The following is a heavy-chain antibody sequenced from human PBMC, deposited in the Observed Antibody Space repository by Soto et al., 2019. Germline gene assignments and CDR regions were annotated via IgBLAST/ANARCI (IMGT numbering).Heavy chain of an antibody. V-gene: IGHV3-30-3*01. J-gene: IGHJ6*01. D-gene: IGHD5-12*01. CDR3: ARDKSRAGRLDGMDV. CDR1: GFTFSSYA. CDR2: ISFDVTNK. Sequence: GGSLRLSCAASGFTFSSYAMHWVRQAPGKGLEWVAVISFDVTNKYYADSVKGRLTISRDNSKNTLYLQMNSLRAEDTAVYYCARDKSRAGRLDGMDVWGQGTTVTVSS.